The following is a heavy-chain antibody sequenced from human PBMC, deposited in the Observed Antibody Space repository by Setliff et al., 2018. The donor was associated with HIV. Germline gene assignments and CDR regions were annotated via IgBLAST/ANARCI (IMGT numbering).Heavy chain of an antibody. CDR3: AAWGPRYSYAPYFFDS. CDR2: INHSGST. D-gene: IGHD5-18*01. J-gene: IGHJ4*02. V-gene: IGHV4-34*01. Sequence: SETLSLTCAVYNGSFSGYNWTWIRQPPGKGLEWIGEINHSGSTNYSPSLKSRVTISVDASRNQFSLRLSSVTAADTAVYYCAAWGPRYSYAPYFFDSWGQGTLVTVSS. CDR1: NGSFSGYN.